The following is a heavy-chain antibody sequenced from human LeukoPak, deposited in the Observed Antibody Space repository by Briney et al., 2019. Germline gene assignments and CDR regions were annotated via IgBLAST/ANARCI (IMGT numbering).Heavy chain of an antibody. V-gene: IGHV1-2*02. J-gene: IGHJ1*01. CDR1: GYTFTGYY. Sequence: ASVKVSCKASGYTFTGYYMHWVRQAPGQGLERMGWINPNSGGTNYAQKFQGRVTMTRDTSISTAYMELSWLRSDDTAVYYCAREDFYDSSGYYKNKEYFQHWGQGTLVTVSS. D-gene: IGHD3-22*01. CDR2: INPNSGGT. CDR3: AREDFYDSSGYYKNKEYFQH.